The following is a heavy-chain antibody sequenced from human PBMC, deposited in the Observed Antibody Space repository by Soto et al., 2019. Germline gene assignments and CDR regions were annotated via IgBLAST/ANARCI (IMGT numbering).Heavy chain of an antibody. CDR3: ARDLVATTPYYYYYGMDV. Sequence: PSQTLSLTCAISGDSVSSNSAAWNWIRQSPSRGLEWLGRTYYRSKWYNDYAVSVKSRITINPDTSKNQFSLQLNSVTPVDTAVYYCARDLVATTPYYYYYGMDVWGQGTTVTVSS. D-gene: IGHD5-12*01. J-gene: IGHJ6*02. CDR1: GDSVSSNSAA. V-gene: IGHV6-1*01. CDR2: TYYRSKWYN.